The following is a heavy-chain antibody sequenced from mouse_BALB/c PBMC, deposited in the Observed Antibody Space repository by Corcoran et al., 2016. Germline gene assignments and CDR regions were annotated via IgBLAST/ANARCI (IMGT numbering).Heavy chain of an antibody. J-gene: IGHJ1*01. Sequence: EVQLQQSGAELVKPGASVKLSCTASGFNIKDTYMHWVKQRPEQGLEWIGRIDPANGNTKYDPKFQSKATITADTSSSTAYLQLSSLTSEDTAVYYCANWDWYFDVWGAGTTVTVSS. CDR2: IDPANGNT. CDR1: GFNIKDTY. V-gene: IGHV14-3*02. CDR3: ANWDWYFDV. D-gene: IGHD4-1*01.